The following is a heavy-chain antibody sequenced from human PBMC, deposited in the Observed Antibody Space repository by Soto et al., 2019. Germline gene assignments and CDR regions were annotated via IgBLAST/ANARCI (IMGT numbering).Heavy chain of an antibody. D-gene: IGHD2-21*02. CDR2: IWYDGSNK. V-gene: IGHV3-33*01. CDR3: AREGGIVVVTALDY. Sequence: QVQLVESGGGVVQPGRSLRLSCAASGFTFSSYGMHWVRQAPGKGLEWVAVIWYDGSNKYYAASVKGRFTISRDNSKNTRYVQMKSLRAEDMAVYYCAREGGIVVVTALDYWGQGTLVTVSS. CDR1: GFTFSSYG. J-gene: IGHJ4*02.